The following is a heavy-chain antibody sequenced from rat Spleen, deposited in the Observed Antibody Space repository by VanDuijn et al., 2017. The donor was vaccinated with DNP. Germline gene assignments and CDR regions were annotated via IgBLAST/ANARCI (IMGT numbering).Heavy chain of an antibody. CDR1: GFPFSDYY. D-gene: IGHD1-11*01. CDR3: VTRGKYGGYDY. V-gene: IGHV5-22*01. CDR2: ITYEGSTT. Sequence: EVQLVESGGGLVQPGRSLKVSCAASGFPFSDYYMAWVRLAPKRGLEWVTSITYEGSTTYYGDSVKGRFTVSRDKTKTTLNLQMDSLRSEDTATYYCVTRGKYGGYDYWGQGVMVTVSS. J-gene: IGHJ2*01.